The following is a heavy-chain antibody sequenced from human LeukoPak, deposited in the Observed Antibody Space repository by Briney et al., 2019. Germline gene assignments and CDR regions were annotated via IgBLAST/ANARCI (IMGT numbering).Heavy chain of an antibody. CDR1: GYTFTSYG. V-gene: IGHV1-18*01. CDR2: ISAYNGNT. J-gene: IGHJ4*02. CDR3: ARAKVDSGSYYRGY. Sequence: ASVTVSCKASGYTFTSYGISWVRQAPGQGLEWMGWISAYNGNTNYAQKLQGRVTMTTDTSTSTAYMELRSLRSDDTAVYYCARAKVDSGSYYRGYWGQGTLVTVSS. D-gene: IGHD3-10*01.